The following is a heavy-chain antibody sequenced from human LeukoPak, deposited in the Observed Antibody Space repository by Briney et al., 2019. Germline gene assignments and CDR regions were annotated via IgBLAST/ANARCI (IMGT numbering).Heavy chain of an antibody. J-gene: IGHJ5*02. Sequence: SETLSLTCAVHGGSFSGYYWSWIRQPPGKGLEWIGEINHSGSTNYNPSLKSRVTISVDTSQKQFSLKLSSVTAADTAVYYCASINMDAPGWFDPWGQGTLVTVSS. CDR2: INHSGST. CDR1: GGSFSGYY. CDR3: ASINMDAPGWFDP. D-gene: IGHD2-2*01. V-gene: IGHV4-34*01.